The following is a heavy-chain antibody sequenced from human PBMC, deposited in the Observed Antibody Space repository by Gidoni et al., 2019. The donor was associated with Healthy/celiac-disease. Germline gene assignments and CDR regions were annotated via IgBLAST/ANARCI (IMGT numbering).Heavy chain of an antibody. D-gene: IGHD6-19*01. V-gene: IGHV4-34*01. CDR3: ARDGSSGRNWFDP. Sequence: QVQLQQWGAGLLKPSETLSLTCAVYGGSFSGYYWSWIRQPPGKGLEWIGEINHSGSTNYNPSLKSRVTISVDTSKNQFSLKLSSVTAADTAVYYCARDGSSGRNWFDPWGQGTLVTASS. CDR1: GGSFSGYY. J-gene: IGHJ5*02. CDR2: INHSGST.